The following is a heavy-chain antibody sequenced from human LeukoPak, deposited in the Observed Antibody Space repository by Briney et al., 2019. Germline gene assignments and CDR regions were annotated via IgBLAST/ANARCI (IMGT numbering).Heavy chain of an antibody. D-gene: IGHD2-2*01. CDR1: GGTFSSYA. CDR2: IIPIFGTA. V-gene: IGHV1-69*01. Sequence: SVKVSCKASGGTFSSYAISWVRQAPGQGLEWMGGIIPIFGTANYAQKFQGRATITADESTSTAYMELSSLRSEDTAVYYCARDRSGVGDIVVVPAAIGDAFDIWGQGTMVTVSS. J-gene: IGHJ3*02. CDR3: ARDRSGVGDIVVVPAAIGDAFDI.